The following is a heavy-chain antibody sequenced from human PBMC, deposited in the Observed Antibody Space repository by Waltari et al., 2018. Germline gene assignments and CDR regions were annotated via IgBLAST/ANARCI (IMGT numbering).Heavy chain of an antibody. CDR2: INQDGSGK. D-gene: IGHD2-21*02. CDR3: ASRPPCGAACWGKDSFDI. CDR1: EFTFSSYW. Sequence: EEQLVESGGGLVQPGGSLRLSFAASEFTFSSYWMTWVRQAQGKGVEWVANINQDGSGKYYVDSVKGRFTISRDNAKNSLYLQMNSLRAEDTAVYYCASRPPCGAACWGKDSFDIWGQGTMVTVSS. J-gene: IGHJ3*02. V-gene: IGHV3-7*01.